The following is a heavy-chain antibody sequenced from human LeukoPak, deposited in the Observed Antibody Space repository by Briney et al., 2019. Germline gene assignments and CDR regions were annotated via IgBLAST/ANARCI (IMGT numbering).Heavy chain of an antibody. J-gene: IGHJ4*02. V-gene: IGHV3-48*03. D-gene: IGHD6-13*01. CDR2: ISSRGSTI. CDR3: ARDNSHSSSWYGGSFDY. Sequence: GGSLRLSCAASGFTFSSYEINWVRQAPGKGLECISSISSRGSTIYYADSVKGRFTISRDNAKKSLYLQMNSLRAEDTAVYYCARDNSHSSSWYGGSFDYWGQGTLVTVSS. CDR1: GFTFSSYE.